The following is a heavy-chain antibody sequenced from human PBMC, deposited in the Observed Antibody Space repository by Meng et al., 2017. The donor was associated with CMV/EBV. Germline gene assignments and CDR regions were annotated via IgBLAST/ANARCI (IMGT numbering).Heavy chain of an antibody. J-gene: IGHJ4*02. V-gene: IGHV4-4*07. CDR1: GGFFSGFF. D-gene: IGHD3-22*01. CDR2: IYSTGGT. Sequence: QVQVEESGPGLAKPSETLSLPGRFSGGFFSGFFWTWTRQPAGKGLEWIGRIYSTGGTNYNPSFESRVTISLDGSNNQFSLKLNSVTAADTAIYYCARERGDDSGYNFDSWGQGTLVTVSS. CDR3: ARERGDDSGYNFDS.